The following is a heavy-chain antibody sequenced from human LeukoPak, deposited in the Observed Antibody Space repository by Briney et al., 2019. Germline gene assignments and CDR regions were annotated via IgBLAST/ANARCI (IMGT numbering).Heavy chain of an antibody. Sequence: GASVKVSCTASGGTFSSYAISWVRQAPGQGLEWMGRIIPILGIANYAQKFQGRVTITADKSTSTAYMELSSLRSEDTAVYYCAREPRDSSGWYRAFDIWGQGTMVTVSS. CDR1: GGTFSSYA. D-gene: IGHD6-19*01. CDR2: IIPILGIA. V-gene: IGHV1-69*04. J-gene: IGHJ3*02. CDR3: AREPRDSSGWYRAFDI.